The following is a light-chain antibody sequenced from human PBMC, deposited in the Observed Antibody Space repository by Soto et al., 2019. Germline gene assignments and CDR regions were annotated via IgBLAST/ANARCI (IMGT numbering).Light chain of an antibody. CDR1: QSVINY. CDR3: QQYHIWPPWT. Sequence: EIVFTQASTTKCLSPGERPTLCCQPSQSVINYLAWYQQKPGQAPRLLIYDTSNRATGIPARFSGSGSGTEFTLTISSLQSEDFAVYYCQQYHIWPPWTSGQGTKVDIK. CDR2: DTS. V-gene: IGKV3-11*01. J-gene: IGKJ1*01.